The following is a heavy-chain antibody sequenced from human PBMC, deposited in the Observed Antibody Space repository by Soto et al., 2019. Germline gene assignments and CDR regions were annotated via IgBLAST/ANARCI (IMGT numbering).Heavy chain of an antibody. CDR2: ISGSGGST. J-gene: IGHJ6*03. Sequence: PGGSLRLSCAASGFTFSSYAMSWVRQAPGKGLEWVSAISGSGGSTYYADSVKGRFTISRDNSKNTLYLQMNSLRAEDTAVYYCAKSSGYCSGGSCYSDYYYYMDVWGKGTTVTVSS. D-gene: IGHD2-15*01. CDR1: GFTFSSYA. CDR3: AKSSGYCSGGSCYSDYYYYMDV. V-gene: IGHV3-23*01.